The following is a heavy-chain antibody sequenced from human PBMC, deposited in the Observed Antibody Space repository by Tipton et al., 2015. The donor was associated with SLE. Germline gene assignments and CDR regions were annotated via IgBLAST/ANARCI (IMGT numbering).Heavy chain of an antibody. Sequence: GLVKPSETLSLTCAVSGDSITSDYYWGWIRQPPGKGLEWIASINHRGSTYYNPSLKSRVTISLDTSKNQFSLKLTSVTAADTAVYYCARGQHQFGRFDYWGQGTLVTVSS. V-gene: IGHV4-38-2*01. CDR1: GDSITSDYY. CDR2: INHRGST. D-gene: IGHD3/OR15-3a*01. J-gene: IGHJ4*02. CDR3: ARGQHQFGRFDY.